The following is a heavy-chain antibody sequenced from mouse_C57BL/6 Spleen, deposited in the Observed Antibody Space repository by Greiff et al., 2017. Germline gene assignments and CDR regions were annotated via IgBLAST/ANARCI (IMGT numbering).Heavy chain of an antibody. Sequence: EVQVVESGGDLVKPGGSLKLSCAASGFTFSSYGMSWVRQTPDKRLEWVATISSGGSYTYYPDSVKGRFTISRDNAKNTLYLQMSSLKSEDTAMYYCAGHDGNYVCFAYWGQGTLVTVSA. CDR2: ISSGGSYT. CDR1: GFTFSSYG. CDR3: AGHDGNYVCFAY. V-gene: IGHV5-6*01. D-gene: IGHD2-1*01. J-gene: IGHJ3*01.